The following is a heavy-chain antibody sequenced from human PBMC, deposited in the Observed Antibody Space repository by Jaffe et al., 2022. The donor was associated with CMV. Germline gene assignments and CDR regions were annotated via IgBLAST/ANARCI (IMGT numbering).Heavy chain of an antibody. D-gene: IGHD3-22*01. CDR3: ARHYYYDTSATRGYFDY. J-gene: IGHJ4*02. V-gene: IGHV3-23*01. CDR1: GFTFNSYA. Sequence: EVQLLESGGGLVKPGGSLRLSCAASGFTFNSYAMGWVRQAPGMGLEWVSSIAGSGGNEAAYSTDVVKGRFTISRDKSKNTLYLQMNSLRADDSAVYFCARHYYYDTSATRGYFDYWGQGALVTVSS. CDR2: IAGSGGNEAA.